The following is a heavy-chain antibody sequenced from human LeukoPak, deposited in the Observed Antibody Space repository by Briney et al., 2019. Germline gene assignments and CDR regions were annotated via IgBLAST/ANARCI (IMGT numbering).Heavy chain of an antibody. CDR2: ISGSGGST. Sequence: PGGSLRLSCAASGFTFSSYAMSWVRQAPGKGLEWVSAISGSGGSTYYADSVKGRFTISRDNSMNTLYLQMNSLRAEDTAVYYCAKSMKGSIVVVVAADYYFDYWGQGTLVTVSS. V-gene: IGHV3-23*01. D-gene: IGHD2-15*01. CDR1: GFTFSSYA. CDR3: AKSMKGSIVVVVAADYYFDY. J-gene: IGHJ4*02.